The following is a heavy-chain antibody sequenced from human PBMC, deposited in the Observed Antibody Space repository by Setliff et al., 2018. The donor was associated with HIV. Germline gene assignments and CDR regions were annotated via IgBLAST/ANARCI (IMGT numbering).Heavy chain of an antibody. J-gene: IGHJ5*02. D-gene: IGHD5-18*01. Sequence: LSLTCTVSGYSISSGYYWGWIRQPPGKGLEWIGSIYHSGSAYYNPSLKSRVTMSVDTSKNKFSLKLSSVTAADTAVYYCARDLGSAYSYAQGRFDPWGQGTLVTVSS. CDR1: GYSISSGYY. V-gene: IGHV4-38-2*02. CDR2: IYHSGSA. CDR3: ARDLGSAYSYAQGRFDP.